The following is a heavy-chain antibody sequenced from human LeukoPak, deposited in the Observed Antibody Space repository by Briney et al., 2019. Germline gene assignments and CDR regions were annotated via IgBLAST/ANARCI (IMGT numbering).Heavy chain of an antibody. J-gene: IGHJ5*02. CDR1: GGSISGYY. V-gene: IGHV4-59*01. CDR3: ARRLSAAGRIPWYDP. D-gene: IGHD6-13*01. Sequence: SETLSLTCIVSGGSISGYYWSWIRQPPGKGLEWIGYIYYSGSTNYNPSLKSRITISVDTSKNQFSLKLTSVTAADTAVYYCARRLSAAGRIPWYDPWGQGILVTVSS. CDR2: IYYSGST.